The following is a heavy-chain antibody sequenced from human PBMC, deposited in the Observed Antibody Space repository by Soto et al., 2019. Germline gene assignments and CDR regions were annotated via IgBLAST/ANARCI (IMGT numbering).Heavy chain of an antibody. D-gene: IGHD6-19*01. J-gene: IGHJ4*02. Sequence: GGSLRLSCAASGVSFSSYTMSWVRQAPGKGLEGVSVISGGATTIYYADSVKGRFTISRDNSKNTLYLQMNSLRAEDTAVYYCAADSPSSGWYRGGFEYWGQGTLVTVSS. CDR2: ISGGATTI. CDR3: AADSPSSGWYRGGFEY. V-gene: IGHV3-23*01. CDR1: GVSFSSYT.